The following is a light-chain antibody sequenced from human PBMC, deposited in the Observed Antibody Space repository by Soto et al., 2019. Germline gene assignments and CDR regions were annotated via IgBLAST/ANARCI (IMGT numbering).Light chain of an antibody. CDR1: QSISNY. CDR3: QQRSDWPPLT. Sequence: EIVLTQSPATLSLSPGERATLSCRASQSISNYLVWYQQKPGQAPRLLIYDASNRATGIPARFSGSGSGTDFTLTISSLELEDFAIYYCQQRSDWPPLTFGGGTKVEIK. CDR2: DAS. J-gene: IGKJ4*01. V-gene: IGKV3-11*01.